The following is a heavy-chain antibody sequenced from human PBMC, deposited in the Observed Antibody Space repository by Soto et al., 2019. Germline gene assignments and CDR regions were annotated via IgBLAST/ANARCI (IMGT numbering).Heavy chain of an antibody. CDR2: TDHSGST. Sequence: SETLSLTCAVFGRSFSGYFWSWVRRPPGRGLDWIGETDHSGSTNYNPSLKSRVTISVDTSKNQFSLKLSSVTAADTAVYYCARGRHFYGIDYWGQGALVTVSS. CDR3: ARGRHFYGIDY. CDR1: GRSFSGYF. J-gene: IGHJ4*02. V-gene: IGHV4-34*01. D-gene: IGHD3-10*01.